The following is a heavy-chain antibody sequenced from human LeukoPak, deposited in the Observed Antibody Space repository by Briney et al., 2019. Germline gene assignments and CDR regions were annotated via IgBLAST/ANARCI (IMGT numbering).Heavy chain of an antibody. CDR3: ARTSEVTPLFDY. Sequence: PGGSLRLSCAASGFTFDDYGMSWVRQAPGKGLEWVSGINWNGGSTGYADSVRGRFTISRGNAKNSLYLQMNSLRAEDTALYYCARTSEVTPLFDYWGQGTLVTVSS. CDR1: GFTFDDYG. J-gene: IGHJ4*02. V-gene: IGHV3-20*04. CDR2: INWNGGST. D-gene: IGHD2-21*02.